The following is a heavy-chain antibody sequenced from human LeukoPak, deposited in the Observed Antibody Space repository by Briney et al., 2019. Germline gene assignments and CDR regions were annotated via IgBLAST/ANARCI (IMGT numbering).Heavy chain of an antibody. Sequence: PGGSLRLSCAASGFTFSNYALSWVRQTPGKELEWGSSIDYSGGSTHYTDSVMGRFTISRDNSKNTLYLKLNSLSADDTAVYYCARYSVWYGFSWGQGTLVTVSS. V-gene: IGHV3-23*01. J-gene: IGHJ4*02. CDR2: IDYSGGST. CDR3: ARYSVWYGFS. D-gene: IGHD6-19*01. CDR1: GFTFSNYA.